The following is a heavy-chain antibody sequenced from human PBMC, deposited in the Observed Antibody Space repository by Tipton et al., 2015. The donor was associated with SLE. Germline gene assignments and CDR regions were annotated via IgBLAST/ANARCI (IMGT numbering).Heavy chain of an antibody. J-gene: IGHJ4*02. CDR3: AREKFWSGYQGLYY. D-gene: IGHD3-3*01. V-gene: IGHV1-69*01. Sequence: QVQLVQSGAEVKKPGASVKVSCKASGYTFTSYYMHWVRQAPGQGLEWMGGIIPIFGTANYAQKFQGRVTITTDESTSTAYMELSSLRSEDTAVYYCAREKFWSGYQGLYYWGQGTLVTVSS. CDR1: GYTFTSYY. CDR2: IIPIFGTA.